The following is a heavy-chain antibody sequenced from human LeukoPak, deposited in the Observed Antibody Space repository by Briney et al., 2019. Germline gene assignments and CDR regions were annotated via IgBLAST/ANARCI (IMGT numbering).Heavy chain of an antibody. CDR1: GFTFSSYA. Sequence: PGGSLRLSCAASGFTFSSYAMSWVRQAPGKGLEWVSAISGSGDSTYYADSVKGRFTISRDNSKNTLYLQMNSLRAEDTAVYYCAKDSQYCSGGSCYGYYYYGMDVWGQGTTVTVSS. V-gene: IGHV3-23*01. CDR3: AKDSQYCSGGSCYGYYYYGMDV. D-gene: IGHD2-15*01. CDR2: ISGSGDST. J-gene: IGHJ6*02.